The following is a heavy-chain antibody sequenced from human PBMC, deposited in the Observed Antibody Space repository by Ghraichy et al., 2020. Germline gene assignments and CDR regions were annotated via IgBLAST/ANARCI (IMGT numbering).Heavy chain of an antibody. V-gene: IGHV4-59*01. D-gene: IGHD3-3*02. CDR3: ARDFASSAFGF. CDR2: ISNDGTT. CDR1: GASITTSS. J-gene: IGHJ4*02. Sequence: SENLSLTCTVSGASITTSSWNWIRQIPGKGLEWIGYISNDGTTNYNPSLKSRVTISIDTSRNQFSLNLNSVTAADTAVYFCARDFASSAFGFWGQGTLVTVSS.